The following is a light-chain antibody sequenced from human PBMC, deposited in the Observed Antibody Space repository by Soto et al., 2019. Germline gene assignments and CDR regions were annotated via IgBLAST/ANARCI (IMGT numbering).Light chain of an antibody. CDR3: QQYDR. Sequence: DIQMTQSPSTLSASVGDRVTITCRASQSISSWLAWYQQKPGKAPKLLIYDASSLESGVPSRFSGSGSGTEFTLTISSLQPDDFATYYCQQYDRFGQGTKVDIK. CDR2: DAS. V-gene: IGKV1-5*01. J-gene: IGKJ1*01. CDR1: QSISSW.